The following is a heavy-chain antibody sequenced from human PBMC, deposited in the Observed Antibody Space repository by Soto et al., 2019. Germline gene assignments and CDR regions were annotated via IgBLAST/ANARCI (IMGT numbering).Heavy chain of an antibody. Sequence: ASVKVSCKASGYTFTSYDINWVRQATGQGLEWMGWMNPNSGNTGYAQKFQGRVTMTRNTSISTAYMELSSLRSEDTAVYYCARVSRIAAAGTLGEWGQGTLVTVSS. J-gene: IGHJ4*02. D-gene: IGHD6-13*01. CDR3: ARVSRIAAAGTLGE. CDR1: GYTFTSYD. V-gene: IGHV1-8*01. CDR2: MNPNSGNT.